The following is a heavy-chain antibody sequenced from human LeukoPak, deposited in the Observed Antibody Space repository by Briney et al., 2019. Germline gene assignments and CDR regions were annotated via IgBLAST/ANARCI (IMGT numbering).Heavy chain of an antibody. Sequence: PGGSLRLSCAASGFTFSGSAMHWVRQASGKGLEWVGRIRSKANSYATAYAASVKGRFTISRDDSKNTAYLQMNSLKTEDTAVYYCARDQQVTEDAFDIWGQGTMVTVSS. CDR3: ARDQQVTEDAFDI. CDR2: IRSKANSYAT. CDR1: GFTFSGSA. V-gene: IGHV3-73*01. J-gene: IGHJ3*02. D-gene: IGHD4-4*01.